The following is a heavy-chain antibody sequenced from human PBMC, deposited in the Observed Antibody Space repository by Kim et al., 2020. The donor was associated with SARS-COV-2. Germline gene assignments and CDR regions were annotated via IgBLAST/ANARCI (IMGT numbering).Heavy chain of an antibody. V-gene: IGHV3-15*01. CDR3: TTDRLLIVATGGWGYYYGMDV. J-gene: IGHJ6*02. CDR1: GFTFSNAW. D-gene: IGHD5-12*01. Sequence: GGSLRLSCAASGFTFSNAWMSWVRQAPGKGLEWVGRIKSKTDGGTTDYAAPVKGRFTISRDDSKNTLYLQMNSLKTEDTAVYYCTTDRLLIVATGGWGYYYGMDVWVQGTTVTVSS. CDR2: IKSKTDGGTT.